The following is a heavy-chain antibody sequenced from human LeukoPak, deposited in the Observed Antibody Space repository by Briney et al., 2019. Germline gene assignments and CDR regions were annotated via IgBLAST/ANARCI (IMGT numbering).Heavy chain of an antibody. CDR2: ISSRSTYI. D-gene: IGHD3-22*01. Sequence: GGSLRLSCAASGFTFSSYSMNWVRQAPGRGLEWVSSISSRSTYIYYVDSVKGRFTISRDNAKNSLYLQMNSLKAEDTAVYYCARDNYYDSSGLGYWGQGTLVTVS. CDR3: ARDNYYDSSGLGY. CDR1: GFTFSSYS. J-gene: IGHJ4*02. V-gene: IGHV3-21*01.